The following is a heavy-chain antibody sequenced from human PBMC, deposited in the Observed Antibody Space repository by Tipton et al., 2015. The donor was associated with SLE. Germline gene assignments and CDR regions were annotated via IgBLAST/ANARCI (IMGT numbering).Heavy chain of an antibody. D-gene: IGHD4-11*01. V-gene: IGHV4-59*12. CDR3: AREDYSNFYFDY. J-gene: IGHJ4*02. CDR1: GDSISSYY. CDR2: VYYSGGT. Sequence: TLSLTCTISGDSISSYYWNWIRQPPGKGLEWLGYVYYSGGTNYNPSLESRVTISVDRSKNQFSLNLNSVTAADTAVYYCAREDYSNFYFDYWGQGTLVTVSS.